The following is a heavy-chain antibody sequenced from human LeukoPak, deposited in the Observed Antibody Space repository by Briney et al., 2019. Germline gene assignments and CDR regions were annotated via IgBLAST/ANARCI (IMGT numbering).Heavy chain of an antibody. D-gene: IGHD3-3*01. CDR3: TTESSGYYDFWSGYYYYFDY. CDR1: GFTFSNAW. J-gene: IGHJ4*02. Sequence: GGSLRLSCAASGFTFSNAWMSWVRQAPGKGLEWVGRIKSKTDGGTTDYAAPVKGRFTISRDDSKNTLYLQMNSLKTEDTAVYYCTTESSGYYDFWSGYYYYFDYRGQGTLVTVSS. CDR2: IKSKTDGGTT. V-gene: IGHV3-15*01.